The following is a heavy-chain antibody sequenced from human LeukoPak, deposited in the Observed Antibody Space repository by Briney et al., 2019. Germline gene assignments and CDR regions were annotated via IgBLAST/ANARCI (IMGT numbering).Heavy chain of an antibody. CDR2: ITWNGGST. CDR1: GFTFDNYG. D-gene: IGHD1-26*01. J-gene: IGHJ4*02. CDR3: ARNPGGSYASDY. Sequence: GGSLRLSCAASGFTFDNYGMSWVRQAPGKGLEWVSAITWNGGSTDYADSVKGRFTTSRDNTKNSLYLQMNTLRAEDTALYYWARNPGGSYASDYWGQGNLVTVSS. V-gene: IGHV3-20*04.